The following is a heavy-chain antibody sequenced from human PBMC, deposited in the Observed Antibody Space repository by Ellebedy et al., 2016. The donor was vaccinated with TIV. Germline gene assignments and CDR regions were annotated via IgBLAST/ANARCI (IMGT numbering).Heavy chain of an antibody. J-gene: IGHJ4*02. CDR2: ISGSGEGT. Sequence: GGSLRLXCAASRFTFSSYGMSWVRQAPGKGLEWVSAISGSGEGTAYADSVKGRFTISRDNSKNTLYLQMNSLRVEDTAVYYCARDPPASGIRTWGWGRGTLVTVSS. CDR3: ARDPPASGIRTWG. D-gene: IGHD2-15*01. V-gene: IGHV3-23*01. CDR1: RFTFSSYG.